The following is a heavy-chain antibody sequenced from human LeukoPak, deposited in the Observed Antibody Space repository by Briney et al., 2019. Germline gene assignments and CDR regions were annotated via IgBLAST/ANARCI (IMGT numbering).Heavy chain of an antibody. J-gene: IGHJ4*02. V-gene: IGHV3-15*01. CDR2: IKSKTDGGTT. Sequence: GGSLRLSCAASGFIFSNAWMTWVRQAPGKGLEWVGRIKSKTDGGTTDYAAPVKGRFTISRDDSKNTLYLQMNSLKTEDTAVYYCTTVSAVVLAEEVDYWGQGTLVTVSS. D-gene: IGHD2-2*01. CDR3: TTVSAVVLAEEVDY. CDR1: GFIFSNAW.